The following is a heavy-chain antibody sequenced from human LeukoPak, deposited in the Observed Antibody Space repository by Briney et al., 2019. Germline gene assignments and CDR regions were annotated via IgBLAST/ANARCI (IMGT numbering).Heavy chain of an antibody. Sequence: QPGGSLRLSCAASGFTFSSYGMHWVCQAPGKGLEWVAVIWYDGSNKYYADSVKGRFTISRDNSKNTLYLQMNSLRAEDTAVYYCARGAYCSSTSCYSQYYFDYWGQGTLVTVSS. CDR1: GFTFSSYG. V-gene: IGHV3-33*01. D-gene: IGHD2-2*01. J-gene: IGHJ4*02. CDR3: ARGAYCSSTSCYSQYYFDY. CDR2: IWYDGSNK.